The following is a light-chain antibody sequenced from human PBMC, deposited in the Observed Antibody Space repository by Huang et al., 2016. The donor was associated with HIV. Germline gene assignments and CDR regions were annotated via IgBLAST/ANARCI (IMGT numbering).Light chain of an antibody. V-gene: IGKV1-6*01. Sequence: AIQMPQSPVSLSASVGDRVTITCRASQALGNDLGWYQQRLGKAPKLLVSSASHLQSGGPSRFTGSGSATQFSLTISGLQFEDFATYYCLQDHIYPWTFGQGTKVEI. J-gene: IGKJ1*01. CDR3: LQDHIYPWT. CDR1: QALGND. CDR2: SAS.